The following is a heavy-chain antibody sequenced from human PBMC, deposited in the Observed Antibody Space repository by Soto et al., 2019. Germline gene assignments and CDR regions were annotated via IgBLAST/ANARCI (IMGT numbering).Heavy chain of an antibody. CDR2: ISSSSSYI. D-gene: IGHD2-21*01. J-gene: IGHJ3*02. CDR1: GFTFSSYS. Sequence: GGSLRLSCAASGFTFSSYSMNWVRQAPGKGLEWVSSISSSSSYIYYADSVKGRFTISRDNAKNSLYLQMNSLRAEDTAVYYCASPLCGGDCFPDAFDIWGQGTMVTVSS. V-gene: IGHV3-21*01. CDR3: ASPLCGGDCFPDAFDI.